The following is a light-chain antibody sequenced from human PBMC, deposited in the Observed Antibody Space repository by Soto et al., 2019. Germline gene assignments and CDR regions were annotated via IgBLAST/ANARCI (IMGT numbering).Light chain of an antibody. CDR3: QQRSTWPST. Sequence: EIVLTQSPATLSLSPGNRATLSCRASQRVSSYLAWYQQKPGQAPRLLIYDASNRATGIPTRFSGSGSGTDFTLTITSLEPEDFSVYYCQQRSTWPSTFGGVTKVEIK. J-gene: IGKJ4*01. CDR2: DAS. V-gene: IGKV3-11*01. CDR1: QRVSSY.